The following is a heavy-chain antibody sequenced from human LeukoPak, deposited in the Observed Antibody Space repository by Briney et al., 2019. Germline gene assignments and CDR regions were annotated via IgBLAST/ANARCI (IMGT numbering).Heavy chain of an antibody. CDR1: GDSVSSNSAA. CDR3: AREFRSTGRREQLVHDGFDY. V-gene: IGHV6-1*01. Sequence: SQTLSLTCAISGDSVSSNSAAWNWIRRSPSRGLEWLGRTYYRSEWYNDYAVSVKSRITINPDTSKNQFSLQLNSVTPEDTAVYYCAREFRSTGRREQLVHDGFDYWGQGTLVTVSS. D-gene: IGHD6-6*01. J-gene: IGHJ4*02. CDR2: TYYRSEWYN.